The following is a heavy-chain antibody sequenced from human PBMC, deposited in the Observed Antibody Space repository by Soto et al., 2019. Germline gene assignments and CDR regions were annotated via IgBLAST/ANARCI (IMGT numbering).Heavy chain of an antibody. Sequence: GGSLRLSCVASGFPFDSYGIHWVRRAPGKGLEWVATIGFAGNNKYYADSVKGRFTISRDNSKNTLYLHINSLKVDDTAVYYCARDGNLAYCGGDCYRAFDIWGQGTMVTVSS. V-gene: IGHV3-33*01. CDR2: IGFAGNNK. CDR1: GFPFDSYG. J-gene: IGHJ3*02. D-gene: IGHD2-21*02. CDR3: ARDGNLAYCGGDCYRAFDI.